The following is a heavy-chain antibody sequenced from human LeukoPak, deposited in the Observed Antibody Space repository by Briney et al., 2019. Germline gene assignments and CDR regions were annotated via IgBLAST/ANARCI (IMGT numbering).Heavy chain of an antibody. Sequence: GGSLRLPCAASGFTVSSNYMSWVRQAPGKGLEWVSVIYSGGSTYYADSVKGRFTISRDNSKNTLYLQMNSLRAEDTAVYYCARVLGVVITKGAFDIWGQGTMVTVSS. CDR3: ARVLGVVITKGAFDI. D-gene: IGHD3-3*01. V-gene: IGHV3-53*01. CDR2: IYSGGST. J-gene: IGHJ3*02. CDR1: GFTVSSNY.